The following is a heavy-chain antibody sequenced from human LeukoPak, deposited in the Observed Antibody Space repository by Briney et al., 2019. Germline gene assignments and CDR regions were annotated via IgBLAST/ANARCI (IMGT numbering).Heavy chain of an antibody. J-gene: IGHJ4*02. Sequence: PSETLSLTCAVYGGSFSGYYWSWIRQPPGKGLEWIGEINHSGSTNYNPSLKSRVTISVDTSKNQFSLKLSSVTAADTAVYYCARDSRATWTIPVFDYWGQGTLVTVSS. CDR2: INHSGST. CDR3: ARDSRATWTIPVFDY. V-gene: IGHV4-34*01. D-gene: IGHD5-24*01. CDR1: GGSFSGYY.